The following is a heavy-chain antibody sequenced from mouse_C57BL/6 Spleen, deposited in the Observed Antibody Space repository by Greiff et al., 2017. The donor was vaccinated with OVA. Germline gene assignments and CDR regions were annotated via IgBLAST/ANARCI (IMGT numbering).Heavy chain of an antibody. CDR2: IDPSDSYT. Sequence: VQLQQSGAELVKPGASVKLSCKASGYTFTSYWMQWVKQRPGQGLEWIGEIDPSDSYTNYNQKFKGKATLTVDTSSSTAYMQLSSLTSEDSAVYYCARGHYSNYFDYWGQGTTLTVSS. V-gene: IGHV1-50*01. CDR1: GYTFTSYW. CDR3: ARGHYSNYFDY. D-gene: IGHD2-5*01. J-gene: IGHJ2*01.